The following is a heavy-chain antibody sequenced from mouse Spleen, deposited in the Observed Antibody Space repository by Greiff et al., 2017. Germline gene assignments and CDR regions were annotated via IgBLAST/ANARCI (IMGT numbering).Heavy chain of an antibody. CDR1: GFTFSDYY. V-gene: IGHV5-16*01. Sequence: EVNVVESEGGLVQPGSSMKLSCTASGFTFSDYYMAWVRQVPEKGLEWVANINYDGSSTYYLDSLKSRFIISRDNAKNILYLQMSSLKSEDTATYYCARDYYGYDEDYAMDYWGQGTSVTVSS. CDR2: INYDGSST. CDR3: ARDYYGYDEDYAMDY. J-gene: IGHJ4*01. D-gene: IGHD2-2*01.